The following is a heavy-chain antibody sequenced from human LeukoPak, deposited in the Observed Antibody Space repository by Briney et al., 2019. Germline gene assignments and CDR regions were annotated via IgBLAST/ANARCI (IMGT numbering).Heavy chain of an antibody. J-gene: IGHJ4*02. V-gene: IGHV3-20*04. D-gene: IGHD6-13*01. CDR1: GFTFSSYW. CDR2: INWNGGST. Sequence: PGGSLRLSCAASGFTFSSYWMHWVRQAPGKGLEWVSGINWNGGSTSYADSVKGRFTISRDTAKNSLYLQMNSLRAEDTALYYCARLKAAAGSNFDYWGQGTLVTVSS. CDR3: ARLKAAAGSNFDY.